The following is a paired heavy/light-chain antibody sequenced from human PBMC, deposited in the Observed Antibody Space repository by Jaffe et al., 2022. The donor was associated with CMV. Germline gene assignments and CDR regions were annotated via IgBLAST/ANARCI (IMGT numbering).Heavy chain of an antibody. CDR1: GGSFSGYY. V-gene: IGHV4-34*01. J-gene: IGHJ3*02. D-gene: IGHD3-16*01. Sequence: QVQLQQWGAGLLKPSETLSLTCAVYGGSFSGYYWSWIRQPPGKGLEWIGEINHSGSTNYNPSLKSRVTISVDMSKNQFSLKLSSVTAADTAVYYCARADTPFSDYVWGSWAFDIWGQGTMVTVSS. CDR2: INHSGST. CDR3: ARADTPFSDYVWGSWAFDI.
Light chain of an antibody. CDR3: QQYGSSPRMYT. J-gene: IGKJ2*01. CDR2: GAS. V-gene: IGKV3-20*01. CDR1: QSVSSSY. Sequence: EIVLTQSPGTLSLSPGERATLSCRASQSVSSSYLAWYQQKPGQAPRLLIYGASSRATGIPDRFSGSGSGTDFTLTISRLEPEDFAVYYCQQYGSSPRMYTFGQGTKLEIK.